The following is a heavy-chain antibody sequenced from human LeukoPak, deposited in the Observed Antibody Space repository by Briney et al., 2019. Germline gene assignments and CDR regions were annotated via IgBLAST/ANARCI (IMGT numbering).Heavy chain of an antibody. D-gene: IGHD2-15*01. V-gene: IGHV1-18*01. CDR1: GYTFASYG. CDR2: ISAYNGNT. CDR3: AVATPLWYFDL. Sequence: ASVKVSCKASGYTFASYGISWVRQAPGQGLEWMGWISAYNGNTNYAQKLQGRVTMTTDTSTSTAYMELRSLRSDDTAVYYCAVATPLWYFDLWGRGTLVTVSS. J-gene: IGHJ2*01.